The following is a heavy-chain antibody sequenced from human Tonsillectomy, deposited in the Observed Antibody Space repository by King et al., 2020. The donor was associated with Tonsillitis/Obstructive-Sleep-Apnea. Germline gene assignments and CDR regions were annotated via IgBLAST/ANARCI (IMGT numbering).Heavy chain of an antibody. CDR3: ASTPGGNCSSTSCPNWFDP. J-gene: IGHJ5*02. V-gene: IGHV4-34*01. Sequence: VQLPQWGAGLLKPSETLSLTCAVYGGSFSGYYWSWIRQPPGKGLEWIGEINHSGSTNYNPSLKSRVTISVDTSKNQFSLKLSSVTAADTAVYYCASTPGGNCSSTSCPNWFDPWGQGTLVTVSS. CDR1: GGSFSGYY. D-gene: IGHD2-2*01. CDR2: INHSGST.